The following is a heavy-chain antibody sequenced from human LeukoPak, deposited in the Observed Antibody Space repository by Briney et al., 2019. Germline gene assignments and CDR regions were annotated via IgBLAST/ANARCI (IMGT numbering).Heavy chain of an antibody. J-gene: IGHJ4*02. CDR2: VFTRGTT. D-gene: IGHD6-19*01. CDR1: GGSISSGSYY. Sequence: SETLSLTCTVSGGSISSGSYYWNWIRQPAGKRLEWLGHVFTRGTTNYNASLEGRLTISLDTARNQFSLYLSSVTAADTAMYFCARSSLAVYFDYWGQGTLVTASS. CDR3: ARSSLAVYFDY. V-gene: IGHV4-61*09.